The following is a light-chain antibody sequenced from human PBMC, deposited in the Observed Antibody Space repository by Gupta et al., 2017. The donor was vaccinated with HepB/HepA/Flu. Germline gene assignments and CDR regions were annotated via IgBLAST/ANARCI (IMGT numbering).Light chain of an antibody. Sequence: EIVLTQYPATLSLSPGERATLSCRASQSVSSYLAWYQQKPGQAPRLLIYDASNRATGIPARFSGSGSGTDFTLTISSLEPEDFAVYYCQQRSNWRITFGQGTRLESK. CDR3: QQRSNWRIT. CDR1: QSVSSY. V-gene: IGKV3-11*01. CDR2: DAS. J-gene: IGKJ5*01.